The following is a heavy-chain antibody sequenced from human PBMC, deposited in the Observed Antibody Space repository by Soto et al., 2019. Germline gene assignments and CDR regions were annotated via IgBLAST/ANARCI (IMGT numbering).Heavy chain of an antibody. J-gene: IGHJ4*02. CDR3: ARENEGVISDH. D-gene: IGHD6-13*01. V-gene: IGHV3-53*01. Sequence: GGSLRLSCAASGFSVNSNYMSWVRQAPGKGLEWVSVIYSGGDTYYADSVKGRFTISRDKSKNTLYLQMNSLRVEDTAVYYCARENEGVISDHWGQGTLVTVSS. CDR1: GFSVNSNY. CDR2: IYSGGDT.